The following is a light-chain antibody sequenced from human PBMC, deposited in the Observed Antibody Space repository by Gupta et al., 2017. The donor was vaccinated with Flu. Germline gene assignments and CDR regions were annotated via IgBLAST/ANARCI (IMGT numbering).Light chain of an antibody. CDR1: QSVLFSSDNNNY. CDR2: RAS. V-gene: IGKV4-1*01. CDR3: QQYFRTPWT. J-gene: IGKJ1*01. Sequence: DIVMTQSPDSLAVSLGERATINCKSSQSVLFSSDNNNYLAWYQQKPGQPPKLLIYRASSRESGVPDRFSGSGSGTDFTLTISSLQAEDVAVYYCQQYFRTPWTFGQGTKVEIK.